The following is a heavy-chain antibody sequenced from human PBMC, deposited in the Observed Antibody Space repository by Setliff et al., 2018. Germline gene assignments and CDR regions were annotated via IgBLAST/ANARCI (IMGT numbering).Heavy chain of an antibody. CDR1: GYSFTSYW. J-gene: IGHJ4*02. D-gene: IGHD3-22*01. CDR3: ARRRYYDSSGYYYFDY. Sequence: GESLKISCKGSGYSFTSYWIGWVRQMPGKGLEWMGIIYPGDSDTRYSPSFQGQVAISADKSISTAYLQWSSLKASDTAMYYCARRRYYDSSGYYYFDYWGQGTLVTVSS. CDR2: IYPGDSDT. V-gene: IGHV5-51*01.